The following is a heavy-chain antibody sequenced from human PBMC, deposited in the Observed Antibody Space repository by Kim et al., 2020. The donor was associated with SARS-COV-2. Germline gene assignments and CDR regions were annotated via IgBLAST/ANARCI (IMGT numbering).Heavy chain of an antibody. D-gene: IGHD3-16*02. CDR1: GGSFSGYY. V-gene: IGHV4-34*01. J-gene: IGHJ4*02. Sequence: SETLSLTCAVYGGSFSGYYWSWIRQPPGKGLEWIGEINHSGSTNYNPSLKSRVTISVDTSKNQFSLKLSSVTAADTAVYYCARRRSKITVGGVIVKDFDDWGKGTMVTVSS. CDR2: INHSGST. CDR3: ARRRSKITVGGVIVKDFDD.